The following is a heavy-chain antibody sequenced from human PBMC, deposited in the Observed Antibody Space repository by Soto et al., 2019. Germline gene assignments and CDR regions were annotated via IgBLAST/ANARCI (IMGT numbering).Heavy chain of an antibody. CDR1: GFTFSSYA. V-gene: IGHV3-30-3*01. CDR2: ISYDGSNK. D-gene: IGHD4-17*01. CDR3: AREFGITVTPSFDY. Sequence: QVQLVESGGGVVQPGRSLRLSCAASGFTFSSYAMHWVRQAPGKGLEWVAVISYDGSNKYHADSVKGRFTISRDNSKNPLYLQLNSLRAEDTAVYYCAREFGITVTPSFDYWGQGTLVTVSS. J-gene: IGHJ4*02.